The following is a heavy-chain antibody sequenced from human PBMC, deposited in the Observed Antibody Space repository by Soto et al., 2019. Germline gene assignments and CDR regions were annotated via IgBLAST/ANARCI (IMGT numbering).Heavy chain of an antibody. CDR3: ARRNVYGSGSYSFDY. D-gene: IGHD3-10*01. CDR2: INAAIGNT. Sequence: QVQLVQSGAXXXKPGASVXXXXXASGYTFTNYAMHWVRQAPGQRLEWMGWINAAIGNTKYSQKFQGSVTITRDTTANTAYMELSSLRSEDTAVYYCARRNVYGSGSYSFDYWGQGTLVTVSS. CDR1: GYTFTNYA. J-gene: IGHJ4*02. V-gene: IGHV1-3*01.